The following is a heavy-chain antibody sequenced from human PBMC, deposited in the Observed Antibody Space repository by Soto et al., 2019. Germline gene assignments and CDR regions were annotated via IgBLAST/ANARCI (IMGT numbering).Heavy chain of an antibody. J-gene: IGHJ6*02. CDR1: YX. CDR3: ARDPPPMDV. Sequence: YXXSWVRQAPGQGLEWMGWISAYNGNTNYAQKLQGRVTMTTDTSTSTAYMELRSLISDDTAVYYCARDPPPMDVWGQGTTVTVSS. V-gene: IGHV1-18*01. CDR2: ISAYNGNT.